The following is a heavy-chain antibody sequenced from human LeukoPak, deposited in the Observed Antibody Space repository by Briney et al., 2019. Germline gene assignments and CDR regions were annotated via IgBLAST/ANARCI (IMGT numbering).Heavy chain of an antibody. CDR1: GFSFSSYA. Sequence: PGGSLRLSCATSGFSFSSYAMSWVRQAPGKGLEWVSAISGSGGSTYYADSVKGRFTISRDNSKNTLYLQMNSLRAEDPALYFCARGPRGVRAAIPDNFDCWGQGTLVTVSS. D-gene: IGHD2-2*01. CDR3: ARGPRGVRAAIPDNFDC. V-gene: IGHV3-23*01. CDR2: ISGSGGST. J-gene: IGHJ4*02.